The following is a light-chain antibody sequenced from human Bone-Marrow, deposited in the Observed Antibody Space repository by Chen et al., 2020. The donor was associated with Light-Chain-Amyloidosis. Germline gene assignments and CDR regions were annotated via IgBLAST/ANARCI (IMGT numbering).Light chain of an antibody. V-gene: IGLV3-21*02. J-gene: IGLJ3*02. CDR1: NIGSTS. CDR3: PAWGRSSDRPV. CDR2: DDS. Sequence: SYVLTQPSSVSVAPGQTATIACGGNNIGSTSVHWYQQTPGQAPLLVVYDDSARPSGIPERLCGSNAGNTATLTSSGVAAGDEADYYCPAWGRSSDRPVFGGGTKLTVL.